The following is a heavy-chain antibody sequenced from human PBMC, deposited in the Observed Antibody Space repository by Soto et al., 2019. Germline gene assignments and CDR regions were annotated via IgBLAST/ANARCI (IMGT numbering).Heavy chain of an antibody. V-gene: IGHV3-30*18. CDR2: ISYDGSNK. D-gene: IGHD4-17*01. CDR3: AKGNYGDYRFFDY. Sequence: GGSLRLSCAASGFTFSSYGMHWVRQAPGKGLEWVAVISYDGSNKYYADSVKGRFTISRDNSKNTLYLQMNSLRAEDTTVCYCAKGNYGDYRFFDYWGQGTLVTVSS. J-gene: IGHJ4*02. CDR1: GFTFSSYG.